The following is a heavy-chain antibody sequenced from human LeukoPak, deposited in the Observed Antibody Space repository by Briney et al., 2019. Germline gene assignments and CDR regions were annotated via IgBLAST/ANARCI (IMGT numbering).Heavy chain of an antibody. D-gene: IGHD5-24*01. CDR3: ARDNSVRDEAWWFNP. CDR1: GYTLTELS. Sequence: ASVKVSCKVSGYTLTELSMHWVRQAPGQGPEWMGVISPSGGSTTYAQKFQGRVTLTRDMSTSTDYLELSSLGSEDTAVYYCARDNSVRDEAWWFNPWGQGTLVTVSS. CDR2: ISPSGGST. J-gene: IGHJ5*02. V-gene: IGHV1-46*01.